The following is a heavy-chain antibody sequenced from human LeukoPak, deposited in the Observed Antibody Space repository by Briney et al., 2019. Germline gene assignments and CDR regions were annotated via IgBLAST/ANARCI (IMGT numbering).Heavy chain of an antibody. D-gene: IGHD6-19*01. V-gene: IGHV3-7*03. Sequence: PGGSLRLSCAASGFTFSSYWMSWVRQAPGKGLEWVANIKQDGSEKYYVDSVKGRFTISGDNAKNSLYLQMNSLRAEDTAVYYCARLSSGWLSDAFDIWGQGTMVTVSS. J-gene: IGHJ3*02. CDR2: IKQDGSEK. CDR3: ARLSSGWLSDAFDI. CDR1: GFTFSSYW.